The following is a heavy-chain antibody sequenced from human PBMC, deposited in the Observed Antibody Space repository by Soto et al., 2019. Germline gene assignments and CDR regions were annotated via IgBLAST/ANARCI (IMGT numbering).Heavy chain of an antibody. J-gene: IGHJ6*02. D-gene: IGHD3-9*01. V-gene: IGHV4-34*01. Sequence: SETLSLTCGGHSGTSRACYWTLFRQFPGKGMEWIAEINHTGSTNSKPSLRGRVTTSLDTSKNQFSLMLTSVTAADTAVYFCARRMFSRSTTIRADNYYALDGWGQGTPV. CDR3: ARRMFSRSTTIRADNYYALDG. CDR2: INHTGST. CDR1: SGTSRACY.